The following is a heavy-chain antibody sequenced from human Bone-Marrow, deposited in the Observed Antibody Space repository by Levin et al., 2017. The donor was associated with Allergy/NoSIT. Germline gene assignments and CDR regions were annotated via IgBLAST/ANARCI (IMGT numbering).Heavy chain of an antibody. Sequence: GESLKISCKASGYTFTSYAMNWVRQAPGQGLEWMGWINTNTGNPTYAQGFTGRFVFSLDTSVSTAYLQISSLKAEDTAVYYCARDGNDFWSGYYQDWSGLFDPWGQGTLVTVSS. CDR3: ARDGNDFWSGYYQDWSGLFDP. CDR2: INTNTGNP. D-gene: IGHD3-3*01. V-gene: IGHV7-4-1*02. J-gene: IGHJ5*02. CDR1: GYTFTSYA.